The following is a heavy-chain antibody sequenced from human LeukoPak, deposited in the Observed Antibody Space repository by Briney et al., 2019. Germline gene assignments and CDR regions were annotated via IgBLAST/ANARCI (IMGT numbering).Heavy chain of an antibody. V-gene: IGHV3-30-3*01. Sequence: GGSLRLSCAASGFTFSSYAMPWVRQAPGKGLEWVAVISYDGSNKYYADSVKGRFTISRDNSKNTLYLQMNSLRAEDTAVYYCARVPQGLRFGNAFDIWGQGTMVTVSS. CDR3: ARVPQGLRFGNAFDI. CDR1: GFTFSSYA. D-gene: IGHD3-3*01. J-gene: IGHJ3*02. CDR2: ISYDGSNK.